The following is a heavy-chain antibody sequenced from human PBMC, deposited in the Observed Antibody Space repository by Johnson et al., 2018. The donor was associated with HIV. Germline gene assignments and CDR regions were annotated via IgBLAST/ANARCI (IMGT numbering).Heavy chain of an antibody. J-gene: IGHJ3*01. D-gene: IGHD2-15*01. CDR2: IKQDGSEK. CDR3: ARVGVDDAFDF. CDR1: GFTFSSYW. Sequence: QLVESGGGLVQPGGSLRLSCAASGFTFSSYWMSWVRQAPGKGLEWVANIKQDGSEKYDVDPVKGRFTISRDNSKNTLFLQMNSLRAEDTALYSCARVGVDDAFDFWGQGTMVTVSS. V-gene: IGHV3-7*05.